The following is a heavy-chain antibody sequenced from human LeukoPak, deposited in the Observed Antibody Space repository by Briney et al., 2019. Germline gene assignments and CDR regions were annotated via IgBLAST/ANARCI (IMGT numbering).Heavy chain of an antibody. V-gene: IGHV3-53*01. J-gene: IGHJ3*02. Sequence: GGSLRLSCAASGFTVSSNYMSWVRQAPGKGLEWVSVIYSGGSTYYADSVKGRFTTSRDNSKNTLYLQMNSLRAEDTAVYYCARVPRGAFDIWGQGTMVTVSS. CDR1: GFTVSSNY. CDR3: ARVPRGAFDI. CDR2: IYSGGST. D-gene: IGHD3-10*01.